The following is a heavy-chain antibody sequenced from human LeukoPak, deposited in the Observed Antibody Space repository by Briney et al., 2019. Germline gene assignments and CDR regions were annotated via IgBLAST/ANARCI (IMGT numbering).Heavy chain of an antibody. CDR1: RDSFTSYL. CDR3: ARRSVEIATPDFDY. D-gene: IGHD6-13*01. CDR2: TYLGDSDP. Sequence: GEALKISCKASRDSFTSYLIAWVRQMPGKGLEWMGITYLGDSDPRYNPSFQGQVTISADKSISTAYLQWSSLKASDTAMYYCARRSVEIATPDFDYWGQGTLVTVSS. V-gene: IGHV5-51*01. J-gene: IGHJ4*02.